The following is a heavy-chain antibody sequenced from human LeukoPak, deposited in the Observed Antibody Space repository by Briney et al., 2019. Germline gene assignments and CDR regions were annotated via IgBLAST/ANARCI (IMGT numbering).Heavy chain of an antibody. V-gene: IGHV4-38-2*02. CDR2: IYHSGST. J-gene: IGHJ4*02. Sequence: SETLSLTCAVSGYSISSGYYWGWIRQPPGKGLEWVGSIYHSGSTYYNPSLKSRVTISVDTSTNQFSLKLSSVTAADTAVYYCARDRESWLVPSLFDYWGQGTLVTVSS. D-gene: IGHD6-19*01. CDR3: ARDRESWLVPSLFDY. CDR1: GYSISSGYY.